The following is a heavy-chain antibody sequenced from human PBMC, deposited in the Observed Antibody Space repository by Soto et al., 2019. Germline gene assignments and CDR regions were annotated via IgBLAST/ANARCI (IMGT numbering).Heavy chain of an antibody. CDR2: IRSKANSYAT. CDR1: GLTFSGSA. D-gene: IGHD2-2*01. J-gene: IGHJ4*02. CDR3: TRHAELGYCSSTSCYDFDY. V-gene: IGHV3-73*01. Sequence: EVQLVESGGGLVQPGGSLKLSCAASGLTFSGSAMHWVRQASGKGLEWVGRIRSKANSYATEYAASVKGRFTISRDDSKNTAYLQMNSLKTEDTAVYYCTRHAELGYCSSTSCYDFDYWGQGTLVTVSS.